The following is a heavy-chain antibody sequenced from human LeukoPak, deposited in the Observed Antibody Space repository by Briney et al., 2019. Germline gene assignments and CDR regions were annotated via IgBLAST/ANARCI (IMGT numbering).Heavy chain of an antibody. D-gene: IGHD6-13*01. CDR2: IIPIFGTA. CDR3: AAATYSSSWYYFDY. Sequence: SVKVSCKASGGIFSSYAISWVRQAPGQGLEWMGGIIPIFGTANYARKFQGRVTITTDESTSTAYMELSSLRSEDTAVYYCAAATYSSSWYYFDYWGQGTLVTVSS. J-gene: IGHJ4*02. V-gene: IGHV1-69*05. CDR1: GGIFSSYA.